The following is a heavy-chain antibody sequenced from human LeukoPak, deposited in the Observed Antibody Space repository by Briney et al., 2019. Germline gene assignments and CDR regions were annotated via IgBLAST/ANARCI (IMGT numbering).Heavy chain of an antibody. Sequence: SETLSLTCTVSGGSISSCSYYWGWIRQPPGKGLEWIGSIYYSGSTYYNSSLKSRVTISVDTSKNQFSLKLSSVTAADTAVYYCAHSSSWYSFDYWGQGTLVPSPQ. CDR3: AHSSSWYSFDY. D-gene: IGHD6-13*01. V-gene: IGHV4-39*07. CDR1: GGSISSCSYY. J-gene: IGHJ4*02. CDR2: IYYSGST.